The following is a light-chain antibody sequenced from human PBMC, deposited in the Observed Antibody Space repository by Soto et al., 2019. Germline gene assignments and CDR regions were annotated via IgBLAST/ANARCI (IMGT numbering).Light chain of an antibody. CDR3: QSYDTSLSGSV. V-gene: IGLV1-40*01. J-gene: IGLJ2*01. Sequence: QSVLTQPPSVSGAPGQRVTISCTGSSSNIGAPYDVHWYQQVPGTAPKLLIYGNNNRPSGVPDRFSGSKSGTSASLAITGLQAKEEADYYCQSYDTSLSGSVFGGGTQLTVL. CDR2: GNN. CDR1: SSNIGAPYD.